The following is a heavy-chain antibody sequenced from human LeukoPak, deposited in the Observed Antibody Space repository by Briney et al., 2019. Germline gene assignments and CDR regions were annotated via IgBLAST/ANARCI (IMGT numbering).Heavy chain of an antibody. V-gene: IGHV4-39*07. J-gene: IGHJ4*02. CDR3: AREDTPMVSPFDY. D-gene: IGHD5-18*01. CDR2: IYYSGST. CDR1: GGSISSYY. Sequence: KPSETLSLTCTVSGGSISSYYWGWIRQPPGKGLEWIGSIYYSGSTYYNPSLKSRVTISVDTSKNQFSLKLSSVTAADTAVYYCAREDTPMVSPFDYWGQGTLVTVSS.